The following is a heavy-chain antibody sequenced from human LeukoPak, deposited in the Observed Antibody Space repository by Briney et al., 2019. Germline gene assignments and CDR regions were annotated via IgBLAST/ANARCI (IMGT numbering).Heavy chain of an antibody. J-gene: IGHJ4*02. V-gene: IGHV4-30-2*01. CDR3: ATRVSNWPPELDS. CDR1: GGSISSGGYY. CDR2: IYHSGST. Sequence: PSQTLSLTCTVSGGSISSGGYYWSWIRQPPGKGLEWIGYIYHSGSTYYNPSLKSRVTISVDRSKNQFSLKLTSVTAADTAVYYCATRVSNWPPELDSWGQGTLVTVSS. D-gene: IGHD4-11*01.